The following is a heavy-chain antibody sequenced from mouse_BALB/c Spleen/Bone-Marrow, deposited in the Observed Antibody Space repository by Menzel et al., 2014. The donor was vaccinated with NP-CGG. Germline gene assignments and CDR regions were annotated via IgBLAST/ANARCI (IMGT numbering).Heavy chain of an antibody. D-gene: IGHD1-2*01. J-gene: IGHJ2*01. V-gene: IGHV5-12-1*01. Sequence: EVQLQQSGGGLVKPGGSLKLSCAASGFGFSSSDMSWVRQTPGKRLEWVAYISSGGGSTYYPDTVKGRFTISRDNAKNTLYLQMSSLKSEDTAMYYCATHYYGRFDYWGQGTTLTVSS. CDR3: ATHYYGRFDY. CDR1: GFGFSSSD. CDR2: ISSGGGST.